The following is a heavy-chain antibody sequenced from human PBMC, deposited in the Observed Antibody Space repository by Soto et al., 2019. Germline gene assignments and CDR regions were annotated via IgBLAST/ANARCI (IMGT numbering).Heavy chain of an antibody. V-gene: IGHV3-7*01. D-gene: IGHD6-25*01. CDR2: IKQDGSEK. Sequence: EVQLVESGGGLVPPGGSVRLYCAGAGFTFSSYWMSWVRQAPGKGLEWVANIKQDGSEKYYVDSVNGRFTISRDNAKNSLYLQMHSLRVEDTAVYYCAREKRANGYFDYWGQGTLVAVSP. J-gene: IGHJ4*02. CDR1: GFTFSSYW. CDR3: AREKRANGYFDY.